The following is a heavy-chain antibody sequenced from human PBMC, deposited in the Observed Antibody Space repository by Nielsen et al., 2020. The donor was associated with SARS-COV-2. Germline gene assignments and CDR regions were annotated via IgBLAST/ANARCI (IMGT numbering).Heavy chain of an antibody. D-gene: IGHD3-22*01. CDR3: ARRSSGGYARRFFDY. CDR2: IFYTGNT. J-gene: IGHJ4*02. Sequence: GSLRLSCTVSGGSISGYYWSWIRQPPGKGLEWIGCIFYTGNTYYNPSFQSRVTISVDTSQNQFSLKLNSVTAADTAFYYCARRSSGGYARRFFDYWGQGALVTVSS. V-gene: IGHV4-59*08. CDR1: GGSISGYY.